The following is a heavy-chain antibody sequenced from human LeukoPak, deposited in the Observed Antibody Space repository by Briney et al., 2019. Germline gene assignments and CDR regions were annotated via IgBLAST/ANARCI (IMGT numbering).Heavy chain of an antibody. CDR1: GDSISSGSFY. V-gene: IGHV4-31*03. Sequence: PSETLSLTCSVSGDSISSGSFYWSWIRQHPGKGLEWIGCVYYSGSTYYNPSLKSRVTTSVDTSKTQFSLKLNSVTAADTAVYYCARDTYDTSGYTFDYWGQGTLVTVSS. J-gene: IGHJ4*02. D-gene: IGHD3-22*01. CDR2: VYYSGST. CDR3: ARDTYDTSGYTFDY.